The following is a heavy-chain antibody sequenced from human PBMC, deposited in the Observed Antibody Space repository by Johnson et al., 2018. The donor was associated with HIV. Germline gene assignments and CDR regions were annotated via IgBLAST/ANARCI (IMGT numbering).Heavy chain of an antibody. J-gene: IGHJ3*02. V-gene: IGHV3-11*04. CDR1: GFSFSDYY. CDR2: ISGSGTNI. Sequence: QVQLVESGGGLVKPGGSLRLSCAASGFSFSDYYMSWIRQAPGKGLEWVSYISGSGTNIYYADSVKGRLTISRDNAKKSLFLQMNSLRAEDTAVYYCARASYYYGSADIWGQGTMVTVSS. CDR3: ARASYYYGSADI. D-gene: IGHD3-10*01.